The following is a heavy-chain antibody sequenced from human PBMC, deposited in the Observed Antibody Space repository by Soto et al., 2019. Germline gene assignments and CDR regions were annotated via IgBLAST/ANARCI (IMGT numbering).Heavy chain of an antibody. J-gene: IGHJ1*01. CDR1: GFTFSSYA. CDR2: ISGSGGSR. D-gene: IGHD2-15*01. CDR3: AKDLEISCSGCSCSMTRTQDAEYFQH. V-gene: IGHV3-23*01. Sequence: PGGSLGLSCAASGFTFSSYAMSWVRQAPGKGLEGVSAISGSGGSRDYAGSEKGRLTVSRDNAQITLYLQMNSLRAEDTAVYYCAKDLEISCSGCSCSMTRTQDAEYFQHWAQGTLVTVSS.